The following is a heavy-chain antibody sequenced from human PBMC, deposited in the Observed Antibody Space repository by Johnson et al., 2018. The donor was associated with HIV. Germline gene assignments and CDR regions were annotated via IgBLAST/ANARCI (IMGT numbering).Heavy chain of an antibody. CDR1: GFTFSSFA. V-gene: IGHV3-30-3*01. Sequence: QVQLVESGGGVVQPGTSLRLACAASGFTFSSFAMHWVRQAPGKGLEWVAFISYDGTNKYYADSVKGRFTISRDNSKDTLYLQMNNLTTEDTAVYSCARDFGLGELSCETVDAFDFWGPGTLVTVSS. J-gene: IGHJ3*01. CDR2: ISYDGTNK. CDR3: ARDFGLGELSCETVDAFDF. D-gene: IGHD3-16*02.